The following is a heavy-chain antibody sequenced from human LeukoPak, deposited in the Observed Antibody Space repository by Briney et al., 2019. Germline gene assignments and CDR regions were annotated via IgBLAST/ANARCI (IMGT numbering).Heavy chain of an antibody. D-gene: IGHD4/OR15-4a*01. V-gene: IGHV4-39*01. J-gene: IGHJ4*02. CDR1: GGSIDSSSYY. CDR2: IYYSGST. CDR3: SSSDYVYYFDY. Sequence: SEALSLTCTVSGGSIDSSSYYWGWIRQPPGKGLEWIGSIYYSGSTYYNPSLKSRVTISVDTSKNQFSLKLSSVTAADTAVYYCSSSDYVYYFDYWGQGTLVTVSS.